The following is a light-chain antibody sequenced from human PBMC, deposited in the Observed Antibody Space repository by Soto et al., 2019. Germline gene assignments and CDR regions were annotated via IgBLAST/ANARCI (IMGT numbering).Light chain of an antibody. Sequence: QSALTQPASVSGSPGQSITISCTGTSSDVGGYKYVSWYQQHPGKAPKLMIFEVSNRPSGVSNRFSGSKSGNTASLTISGLQAEDEADYYCSSKTTSNTPVVFGSGTKVTVL. CDR1: SSDVGGYKY. CDR3: SSKTTSNTPVV. V-gene: IGLV2-14*01. CDR2: EVS. J-gene: IGLJ1*01.